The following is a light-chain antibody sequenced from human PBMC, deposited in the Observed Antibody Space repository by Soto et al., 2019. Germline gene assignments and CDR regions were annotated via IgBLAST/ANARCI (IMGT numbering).Light chain of an antibody. CDR2: DSS. Sequence: EIVLTQSPATLSLSPGERATLSCRASQSVSSYLAWYQQNPGQAPRLLIYDSSNRATGIPARFSGSGYGTDFTLTISRLETEDFAVYYCQQRSNWPPWTFGRGTKVEIK. V-gene: IGKV3-11*01. CDR1: QSVSSY. J-gene: IGKJ1*01. CDR3: QQRSNWPPWT.